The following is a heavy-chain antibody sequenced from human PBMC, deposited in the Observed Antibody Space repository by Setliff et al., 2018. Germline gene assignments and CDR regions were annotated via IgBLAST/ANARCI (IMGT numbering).Heavy chain of an antibody. CDR3: ARGPPGYYYYMNV. CDR2: LYYSGNT. J-gene: IGHJ6*03. CDR1: GGSISSYS. Sequence: SETLSITCNVSGGSISSYSWSWIRQAPGKGLEWIGYLYYSGNTNYNPSLKSRVTISGDTSQNYFSLKLTSVTEADTAVYYCARGPPGYYYYMNVWGQGTTVTVSS. V-gene: IGHV4-59*01.